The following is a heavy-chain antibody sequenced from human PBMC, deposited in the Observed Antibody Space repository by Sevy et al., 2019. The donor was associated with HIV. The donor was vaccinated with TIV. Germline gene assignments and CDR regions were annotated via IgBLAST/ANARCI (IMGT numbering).Heavy chain of an antibody. J-gene: IGHJ5*02. CDR1: GFTFSSYS. CDR3: ARDLGTTFVAWFDP. Sequence: GGSLRLSCAASGFTFSSYSMNWVRQAPGKGLEWVSSISSSSSYIYYAYSVKGRFTISRDNAKNSLYLQMNSLRAEDTAVYYCARDLGTTFVAWFDPWGQGTLVTVSS. CDR2: ISSSSSYI. D-gene: IGHD1-7*01. V-gene: IGHV3-21*01.